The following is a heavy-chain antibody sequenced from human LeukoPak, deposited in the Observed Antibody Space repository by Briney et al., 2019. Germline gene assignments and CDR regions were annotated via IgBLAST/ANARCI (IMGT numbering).Heavy chain of an antibody. V-gene: IGHV1-18*01. CDR1: GYTFTSYG. D-gene: IGHD5-18*01. Sequence: ASVKDSCKASGYTFTSYGISWVRPAPGQGVEWMGWISAYNGNKNYAQKLQGRVTMTTDTSTSTAYMELRSLRSNDTAGYYCARDSGYSYGPGGAFDIWGQGTMVTVSS. CDR3: ARDSGYSYGPGGAFDI. J-gene: IGHJ3*02. CDR2: ISAYNGNK.